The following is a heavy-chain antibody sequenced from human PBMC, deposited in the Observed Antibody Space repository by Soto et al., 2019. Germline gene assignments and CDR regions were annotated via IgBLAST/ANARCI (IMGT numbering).Heavy chain of an antibody. CDR1: GYSFTSYG. V-gene: IGHV1-18*01. CDR3: GICGTDIYAMDG. J-gene: IGHJ6*02. Sequence: VHLVQSGSDVEKPGASVKVYCKASGYSFTSYGIGWVRQVPGQGPERMGWISPYNGRTNYAQSVKGRVVMTTDISANNVYLELRSLRSDDSAIYYCGICGTDIYAMDGWGPGTPVTVSS. D-gene: IGHD1-7*01. CDR2: ISPYNGRT.